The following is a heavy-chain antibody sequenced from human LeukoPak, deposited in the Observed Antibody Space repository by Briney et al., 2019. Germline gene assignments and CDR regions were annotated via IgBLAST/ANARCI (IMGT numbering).Heavy chain of an antibody. Sequence: SETLSLTCTVSGGSIRSYYWSWIRQPPGKGLEWIGYIYYSGSTNYNPSLKSRVTISVDTSKNQFSLKLSSVTAADTAVYFCARDITYGSQGNWGRGTLVTVSS. J-gene: IGHJ4*02. CDR3: ARDITYGSQGN. CDR2: IYYSGST. CDR1: GGSIRSYY. D-gene: IGHD1-14*01. V-gene: IGHV4-59*01.